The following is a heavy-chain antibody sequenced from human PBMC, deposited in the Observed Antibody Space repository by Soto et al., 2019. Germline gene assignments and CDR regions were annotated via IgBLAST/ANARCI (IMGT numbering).Heavy chain of an antibody. CDR3: ARDTLRFLEERTGTPFDY. D-gene: IGHD3-3*01. CDR1: GFTFSSYE. V-gene: IGHV3-48*03. CDR2: ISSSGSTI. J-gene: IGHJ4*02. Sequence: EVQLVESGGGLVQPGGSLRLSCAASGFTFSSYEMNWVRQAPGKGLEWVSYISSSGSTIYYADSVKGRFTISRDNAKNSLYLQMNSLRAEDTAVYYCARDTLRFLEERTGTPFDYWGQGTLVTVSS.